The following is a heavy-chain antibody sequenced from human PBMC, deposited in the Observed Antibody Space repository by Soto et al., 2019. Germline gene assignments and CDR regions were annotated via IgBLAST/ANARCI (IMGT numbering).Heavy chain of an antibody. CDR3: ASSGYYYYGMDV. CDR1: GGSISSGGYS. D-gene: IGHD6-19*01. Sequence: QLQLQESGSGLVKPSQTLSLTCAVAGGSISSGGYSWSWIRQPPGKGLEWIGYIYHSGSTYYNPSLKSRVTISVDRSKNQFSLKLSSVTAADTAVYYCASSGYYYYGMDVWGQGTTVTVSS. V-gene: IGHV4-30-2*01. J-gene: IGHJ6*02. CDR2: IYHSGST.